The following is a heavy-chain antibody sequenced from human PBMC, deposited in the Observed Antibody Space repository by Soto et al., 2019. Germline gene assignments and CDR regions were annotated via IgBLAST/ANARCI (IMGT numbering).Heavy chain of an antibody. J-gene: IGHJ4*02. D-gene: IGHD2-2*01. CDR3: AKGLVPAAKTSLNDY. Sequence: LRLSCAASGFTFNNYAMTWVRQAPGKGLEWVSTISDNGGSTYYADSVKGRFTISRDNSKKTLYLQMNSLRAEDTAVYYCAKGLVPAAKTSLNDYWGQGTLVTVSS. CDR1: GFTFNNYA. V-gene: IGHV3-23*01. CDR2: ISDNGGST.